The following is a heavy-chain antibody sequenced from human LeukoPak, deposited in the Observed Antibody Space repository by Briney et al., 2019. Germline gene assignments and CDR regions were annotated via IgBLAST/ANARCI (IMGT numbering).Heavy chain of an antibody. CDR3: ATETDGIAAAGFDY. CDR2: FDREDGET. CDR1: GYTLTELS. D-gene: IGHD6-13*01. V-gene: IGHV1-24*01. J-gene: IGHJ4*02. Sequence: ASVKVSCKVSGYTLTELSMHWVRQAPGKGLEWMGGFDREDGETIYAQKFQGRVTMTEDTSTDTAYMELSSLRSEDTAVYYCATETDGIAAAGFDYWGQGTLVTVSS.